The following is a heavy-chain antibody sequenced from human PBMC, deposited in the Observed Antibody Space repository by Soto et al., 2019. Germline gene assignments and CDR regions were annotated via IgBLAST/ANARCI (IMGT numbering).Heavy chain of an antibody. CDR3: VKDRWVDY. CDR1: GFTFSSYA. CDR2: ISSNGGPA. V-gene: IGHV3-64D*06. D-gene: IGHD3-16*01. Sequence: GGSLRLSCATSGFTFSSYAMHWVRQAPGKGLEYVSSISSNGGPAYYADSVKGRFTISRDNSKGTLYLQMSSLRTEDTAVYYCVKDRWVDYWGQGTLVTVSS. J-gene: IGHJ4*02.